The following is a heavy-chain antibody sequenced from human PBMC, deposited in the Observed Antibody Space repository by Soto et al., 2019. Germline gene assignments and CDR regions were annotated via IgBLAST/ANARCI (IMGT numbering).Heavy chain of an antibody. Sequence: QVQLVQSGAEVKKPGSSVKVSCKASGGTFSSYAISWVRQAPGQGLEWMGGIIPIFGTANYAQKFQGRVTITADESTSTAYMELSSLRSEDTAVYYCARVLVPVVPAATQYYFDYWGQGTLVTVSS. V-gene: IGHV1-69*01. D-gene: IGHD2-2*01. CDR3: ARVLVPVVPAATQYYFDY. CDR2: IIPIFGTA. CDR1: GGTFSSYA. J-gene: IGHJ4*02.